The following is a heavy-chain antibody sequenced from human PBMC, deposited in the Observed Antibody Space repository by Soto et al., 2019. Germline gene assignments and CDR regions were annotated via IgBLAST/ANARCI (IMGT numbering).Heavy chain of an antibody. V-gene: IGHV5-51*01. CDR3: ARHLVAGYSSSWPNWFDP. J-gene: IGHJ5*02. CDR1: GYSFTSYW. Sequence: PGESLKISCKGSGYSFTSYWIGWVRQMPGKGLEWMGIIYPGDSNTRYSPSLQGQVTISVDKSISTAYLQWSSLKATGTAMYYCARHLVAGYSSSWPNWFDPWGQGTLVTVSS. CDR2: IYPGDSNT. D-gene: IGHD6-13*01.